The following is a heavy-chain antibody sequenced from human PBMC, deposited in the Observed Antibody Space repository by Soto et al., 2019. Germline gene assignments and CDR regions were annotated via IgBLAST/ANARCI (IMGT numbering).Heavy chain of an antibody. CDR2: IYYSGST. Sequence: QVQLQESGPGLVKPSPTLSLTCTVSGGSISSGGYYWSWIRQHPGKGLEWIGYIYYSGSTFYTPTLKSRVTISVDTSKNQFSLNLSSVTAADTAVYYCARKKGYSYGPHYFDYWGQGTLVTVSS. J-gene: IGHJ4*02. D-gene: IGHD5-18*01. V-gene: IGHV4-31*03. CDR3: ARKKGYSYGPHYFDY. CDR1: GGSISSGGYY.